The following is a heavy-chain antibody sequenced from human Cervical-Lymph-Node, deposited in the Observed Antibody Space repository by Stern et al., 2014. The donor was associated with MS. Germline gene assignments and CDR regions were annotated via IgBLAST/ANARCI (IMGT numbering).Heavy chain of an antibody. D-gene: IGHD3-9*01. V-gene: IGHV3-30*18. J-gene: IGHJ4*02. Sequence: VQLVEPGGGVVQPGTSLRLSCVVSGLNFSNYGMHWVRRAPGKGLEWIAVISYDGRNQFYADSVVVRFSISRDNAKNTLWLQMNSLRPEDTAIYFCAKLTQLTYYFDYWGQGTLVTVSS. CDR1: GLNFSNYG. CDR2: ISYDGRNQ. CDR3: AKLTQLTYYFDY.